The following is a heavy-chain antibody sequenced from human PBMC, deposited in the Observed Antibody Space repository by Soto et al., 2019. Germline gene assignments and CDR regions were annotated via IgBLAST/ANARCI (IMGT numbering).Heavy chain of an antibody. J-gene: IGHJ4*02. CDR3: AITITGDTAMDYLIFDY. Sequence: SETLSLTCTVSGGSISSYYWSWIRQPPGKGLEWIGYIYYSGSTNYNPSLKSRVTISVDTSKNQFSLKLSSVTAADTAVYYCAITITGDTAMDYLIFDYWGQGTLVTVSS. CDR1: GGSISSYY. D-gene: IGHD5-18*01. CDR2: IYYSGST. V-gene: IGHV4-59*08.